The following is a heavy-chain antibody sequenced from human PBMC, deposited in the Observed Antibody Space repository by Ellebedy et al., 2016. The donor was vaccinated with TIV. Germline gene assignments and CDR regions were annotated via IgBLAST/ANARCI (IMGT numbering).Heavy chain of an antibody. Sequence: GESLKISCVASGFTVSDSYMSWVRQAPGKGLEWVSYISSSGSVIYYADSVKGRFTISRDNAKNSLYLQMNSLRAEDTAVYYCAKDRYCSGGICYWADYWGQGTQVTVSS. D-gene: IGHD2-15*01. CDR1: GFTVSDSY. J-gene: IGHJ4*02. CDR3: AKDRYCSGGICYWADY. V-gene: IGHV3-11*01. CDR2: ISSSGSVI.